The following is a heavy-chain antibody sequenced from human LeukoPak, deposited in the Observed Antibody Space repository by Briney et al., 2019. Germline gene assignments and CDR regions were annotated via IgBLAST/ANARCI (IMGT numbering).Heavy chain of an antibody. Sequence: KPSETLSLTCAVYGGSFSSYYWSWIRQPPGKGLEWIGEISHSGSTNYNPSLKSRVTISVDTSKNQFSLKLSSVTAADTAVYYCATSQGLFDYWGQGTLVTVSS. CDR1: GGSFSSYY. V-gene: IGHV4-34*01. CDR3: ATSQGLFDY. J-gene: IGHJ4*02. CDR2: ISHSGST.